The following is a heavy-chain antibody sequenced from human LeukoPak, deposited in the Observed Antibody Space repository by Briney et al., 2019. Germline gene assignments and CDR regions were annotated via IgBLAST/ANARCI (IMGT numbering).Heavy chain of an antibody. V-gene: IGHV3-30*02. D-gene: IGHD1-14*01. CDR3: AKISSSSEPDFDY. CDR2: IWPDGSKT. Sequence: GGSLRLSCPASGFTFSRYAMHWVRQAPAKGLEWVAFIWPDGSKTYYADSVRGRFTISRDNSKNTLHLEMNTVRAEDTALYYCAKISSSSEPDFDYWGQGTLVTVS. CDR1: GFTFSRYA. J-gene: IGHJ4*02.